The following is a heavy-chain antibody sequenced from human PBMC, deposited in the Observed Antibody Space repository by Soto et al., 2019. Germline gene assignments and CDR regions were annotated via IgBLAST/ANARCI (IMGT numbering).Heavy chain of an antibody. V-gene: IGHV3-23*01. CDR2: ISGSGGST. CDR1: GFTFSSYA. Sequence: GGSLRLSCAASGFTFSSYAMSWVRQAPGKGLEWVSAISGSGGSTYYADSVKGRFTISRDNSKNTLYLQMNSLRAEDTAVYYCANDPAHSGSYYIDYWGQGTLVTVSS. CDR3: ANDPAHSGSYYIDY. D-gene: IGHD1-26*01. J-gene: IGHJ4*02.